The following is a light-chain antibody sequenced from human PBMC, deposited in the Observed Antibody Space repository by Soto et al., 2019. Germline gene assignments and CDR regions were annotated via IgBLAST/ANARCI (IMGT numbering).Light chain of an antibody. CDR1: QSISSW. Sequence: DIQMTQSPSTLSASVGDRVTITCRASQSISSWLAWDQQKPGKAPKLLIYNASSLESGVPSRFSGSGSGTEFTRTISSLQPDDFATYYCKQYNRYWTFGQGTKVEIK. CDR3: KQYNRYWT. CDR2: NAS. J-gene: IGKJ1*01. V-gene: IGKV1-5*03.